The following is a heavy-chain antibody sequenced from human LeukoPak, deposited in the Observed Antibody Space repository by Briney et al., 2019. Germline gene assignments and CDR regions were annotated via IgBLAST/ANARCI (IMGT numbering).Heavy chain of an antibody. V-gene: IGHV1-18*01. CDR2: ISVYSGLT. CDR1: GYTFSNYA. J-gene: IGHJ4*02. D-gene: IGHD2-21*02. Sequence: ASVKVSCKASGYTFSNYAITFVRQAPGQGLEWMGWISVYSGLTKYAQKFQGRLTMTTDTSMTTAYMELRSLTSADTAVYFCARGVLTNCGGDCYQGDYWGQGTLVTVSS. CDR3: ARGVLTNCGGDCYQGDY.